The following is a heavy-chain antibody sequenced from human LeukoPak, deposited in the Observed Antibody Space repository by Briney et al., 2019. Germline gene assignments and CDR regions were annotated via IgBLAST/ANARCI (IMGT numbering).Heavy chain of an antibody. Sequence: QAGGSLRLSCETSGFSFGRVSMHWVRQAPGKGLDWVALISRDGGTTFYADSVKGRFTISRDNSQSTLYLHMNSLTVEDTAIYYCAKEKRESTGWIIFDYWGQGTLVAASS. J-gene: IGHJ4*02. CDR1: GFSFGRVS. D-gene: IGHD2-8*02. CDR2: ISRDGGTT. CDR3: AKEKRESTGWIIFDY. V-gene: IGHV3-30*18.